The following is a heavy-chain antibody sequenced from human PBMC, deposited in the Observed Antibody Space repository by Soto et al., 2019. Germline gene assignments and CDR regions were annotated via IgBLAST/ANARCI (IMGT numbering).Heavy chain of an antibody. J-gene: IGHJ4*02. D-gene: IGHD3-10*01. Sequence: SETLSLTCTVSGGSISSGDYYWSWIRQPPGKGLEWIGYIYYSGSTYYNPSLKSRVTISVDTSKNQFSLRLSFVTAADTAVYYCARGAYYYGSGSSYYFDYWGQGTLVTVSS. CDR1: GGSISSGDYY. CDR2: IYYSGST. V-gene: IGHV4-30-4*01. CDR3: ARGAYYYGSGSSYYFDY.